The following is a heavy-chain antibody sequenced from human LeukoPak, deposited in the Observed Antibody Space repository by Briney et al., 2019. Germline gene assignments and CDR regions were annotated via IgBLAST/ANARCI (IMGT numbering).Heavy chain of an antibody. V-gene: IGHV3-13*01. Sequence: GGSLSLSCAVSGFTFSSYDMHWVRQATGKGREWVSAIGTAGDTYYPGSVKGRFTISRENAKNSLYLQMNSLRAGDTAVYYCARARNPGGYNPYAFDIWGQGTMVTVSS. J-gene: IGHJ3*02. D-gene: IGHD5-24*01. CDR1: GFTFSSYD. CDR3: ARARNPGGYNPYAFDI. CDR2: IGTAGDT.